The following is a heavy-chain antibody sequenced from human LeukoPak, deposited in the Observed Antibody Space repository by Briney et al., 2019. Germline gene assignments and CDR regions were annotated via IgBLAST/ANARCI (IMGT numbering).Heavy chain of an antibody. V-gene: IGHV4-59*01. CDR2: MYNSGST. CDR3: ARDGSGSYFNWFDP. J-gene: IGHJ5*02. D-gene: IGHD3-10*01. Sequence: SETLSLTCTVSGGSISTYYWNWIRQPPGKGLEWIGHMYNSGSTNYNPSLKSRVTISVDTSKNQFSLKLSSVTAADTAVYYCARDGSGSYFNWFDPWGQGTLVTVSS. CDR1: GGSISTYY.